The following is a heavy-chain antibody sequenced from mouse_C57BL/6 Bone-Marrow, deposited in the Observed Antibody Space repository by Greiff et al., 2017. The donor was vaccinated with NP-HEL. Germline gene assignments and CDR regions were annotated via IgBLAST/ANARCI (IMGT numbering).Heavy chain of an antibody. CDR2: ISGGGGNT. J-gene: IGHJ2*01. CDR1: GFTFSSYT. Sequence: VQLKESGGGLVKPGGSLKLSCAASGFTFSSYTMSWVRQTPEKRLEWVATISGGGGNTYYPDSVKGRFTISRDNAKNTLYLQMSSLRSEDTALYYCARRSPYYFDYWGQGTTLTVSS. CDR3: ARRSPYYFDY. V-gene: IGHV5-9*01.